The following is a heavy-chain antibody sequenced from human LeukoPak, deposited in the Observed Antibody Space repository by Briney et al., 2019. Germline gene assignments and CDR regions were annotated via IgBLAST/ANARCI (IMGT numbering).Heavy chain of an antibody. CDR2: IMPIFGIA. V-gene: IGHV1-69*04. CDR1: GGTFSSYA. D-gene: IGHD4-17*01. Sequence: SVKVSCKASGGTFSSYAISWVRQAPGQGLEWMGRIMPIFGIANYAQKFQGRVTITADKSTSTAYMELSSLRSEDTAVYYCARDSLEYGDQNPNYYYYGMDVWGQGTTVTVSS. J-gene: IGHJ6*02. CDR3: ARDSLEYGDQNPNYYYYGMDV.